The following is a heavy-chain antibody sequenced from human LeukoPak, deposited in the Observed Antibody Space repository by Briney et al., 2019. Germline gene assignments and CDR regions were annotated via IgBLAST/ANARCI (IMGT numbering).Heavy chain of an antibody. J-gene: IGHJ4*02. D-gene: IGHD2-21*02. CDR1: GFTFSTYG. V-gene: IGHV3-33*01. CDR3: ARGGCGGDCFSPYYIDY. CDR2: IWYDGSNK. Sequence: QAGGSLRLSCAASGFTFSTYGMHWVRQAPGKGLEWVALIWYDGSNKYYVDSVKGRFTISRDNSKNMLYLQMNSLRVEDTAVYYCARGGCGGDCFSPYYIDYWGQGTLVTVSS.